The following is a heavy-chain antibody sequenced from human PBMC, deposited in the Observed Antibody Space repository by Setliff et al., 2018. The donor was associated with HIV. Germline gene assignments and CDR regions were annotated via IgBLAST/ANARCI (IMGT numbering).Heavy chain of an antibody. V-gene: IGHV4-39*07. CDR1: GGSASNSRYY. Sequence: PSETLSLTCTVSGGSASNSRYYWAWIRQPPGKGLEWIGSIYYSGSTNYNPSLKSRVTISVDTSKNQFSLKLSSVTAADTAVYYCARGSLYSSSSCFDYWGQGTLVTVSS. D-gene: IGHD6-13*01. CDR3: ARGSLYSSSSCFDY. CDR2: IYYSGST. J-gene: IGHJ4*02.